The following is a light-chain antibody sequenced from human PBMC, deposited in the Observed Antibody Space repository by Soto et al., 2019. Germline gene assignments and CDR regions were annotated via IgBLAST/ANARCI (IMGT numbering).Light chain of an antibody. J-gene: IGKJ5*01. Sequence: DIQMTHSPSSLSASVGDRVTITFRASQSISSYLNWYQQKPGKAPKLLIYAASSLQSGVPSRFSGSGSGTDFTLTISSLQPEDFATYYCQQSYSTPTTFGQGTRLEIK. CDR1: QSISSY. V-gene: IGKV1-39*01. CDR3: QQSYSTPTT. CDR2: AAS.